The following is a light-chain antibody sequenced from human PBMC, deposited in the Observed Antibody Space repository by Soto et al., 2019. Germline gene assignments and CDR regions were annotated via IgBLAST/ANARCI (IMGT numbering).Light chain of an antibody. CDR1: QSVDRN. J-gene: IGKJ4*01. Sequence: EIVMTQSPGTLSVSTEEGATLSCRASQSVDRNLAWYQQKPGQAPRLLIYGASTRPTGIPDRFSGSGSGTEFSLTISSLQSEDFAVYYCQQYDSCPLTFGGGTKLEIK. V-gene: IGKV3D-15*01. CDR3: QQYDSCPLT. CDR2: GAS.